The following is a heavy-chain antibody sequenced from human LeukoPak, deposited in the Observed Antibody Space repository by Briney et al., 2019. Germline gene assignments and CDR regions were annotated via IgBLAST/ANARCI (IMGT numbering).Heavy chain of an antibody. V-gene: IGHV1-69*05. CDR1: GGTFSSYA. Sequence: GASVKVSCKASGGTFSSYAISWVRQAPGQGLEWMGGIIPIFGTANYAQKFQGRVTITTDESTSTAYMELSSLRSEDTAVYYCARFAHTRSSWYGYYYGMDVWGQGTLVTVSS. J-gene: IGHJ6*02. D-gene: IGHD6-13*01. CDR2: IIPIFGTA. CDR3: ARFAHTRSSWYGYYYGMDV.